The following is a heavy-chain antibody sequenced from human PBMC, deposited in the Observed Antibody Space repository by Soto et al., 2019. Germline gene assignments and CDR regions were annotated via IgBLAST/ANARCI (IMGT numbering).Heavy chain of an antibody. Sequence: EVQLVESGGGLVQPGRSLRLSCAASGFTFDDYAMHWVRQAPGKGLEWVSGISWNSGSIGYADSVKGRFTISRDNAKNSLYLRIHSLRAEDTALYYCAKWGYCSSNSCLYGYYGMDVWGQGTTVAVSS. V-gene: IGHV3-9*01. D-gene: IGHD2-2*01. CDR2: ISWNSGSI. CDR3: AKWGYCSSNSCLYGYYGMDV. CDR1: GFTFDDYA. J-gene: IGHJ6*02.